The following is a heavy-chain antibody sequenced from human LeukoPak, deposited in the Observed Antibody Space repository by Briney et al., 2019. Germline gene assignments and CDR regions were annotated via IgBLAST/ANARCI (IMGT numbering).Heavy chain of an antibody. CDR1: GGLISTYY. J-gene: IGHJ6*02. CDR2: IYYSGST. CDR3: ARAPPSAAGYYYGLDV. Sequence: PSETRSLTCTVSGGLISTYYWSWIRQPPGKGLEWIGYIYYSGSTNYNPSLKSRVTISVDTSKNQFSLKLTSVTAADTAEYYCARAPPSAAGYYYGLDVWGQGTTVTVSS. V-gene: IGHV4-59*01. D-gene: IGHD6-13*01.